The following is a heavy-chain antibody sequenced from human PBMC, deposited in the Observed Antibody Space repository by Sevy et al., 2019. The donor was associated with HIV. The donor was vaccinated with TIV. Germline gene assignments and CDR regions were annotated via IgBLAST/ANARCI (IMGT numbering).Heavy chain of an antibody. Sequence: EGSLRLSCAASGFTFRSYSMNWVRQAPGRGLEWVSSITSSSSFIFYADSVKGRFTISRDNAKNSLFLQMNSLRAEDTAVYYCARPNSGLSEYEPLDNARFYGMDVWGQGTTVTVSS. CDR3: ARPNSGLSEYEPLDNARFYGMDV. J-gene: IGHJ6*02. CDR2: ITSSSSFI. D-gene: IGHD7-27*01. CDR1: GFTFRSYS. V-gene: IGHV3-21*01.